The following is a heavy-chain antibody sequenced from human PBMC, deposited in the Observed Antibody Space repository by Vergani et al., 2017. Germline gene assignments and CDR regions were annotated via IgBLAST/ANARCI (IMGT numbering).Heavy chain of an antibody. CDR3: ARDGCWNGGSGSPSDCDYGMEV. Sequence: QVQLVQSGAEVKKPGSSVKVSCKASGGTFSSYAISWVRQAPGQGLEWMGRIIPLFGTANYAQKFQGRVTITADESTSTAYMELSSLRSEDTAVYYCARDGCWNGGSGSPSDCDYGMEVWGQGTTVTVSS. CDR1: GGTFSSYA. V-gene: IGHV1-69*18. D-gene: IGHD1-1*01. J-gene: IGHJ6*02. CDR2: IIPLFGTA.